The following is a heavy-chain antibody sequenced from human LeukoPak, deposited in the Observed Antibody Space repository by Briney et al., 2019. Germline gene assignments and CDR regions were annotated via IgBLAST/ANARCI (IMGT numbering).Heavy chain of an antibody. J-gene: IGHJ4*02. CDR2: ISSSGSTI. CDR1: GFTFSDYY. V-gene: IGHV3-11*01. CDR3: ARVAVVPAAIDY. D-gene: IGHD2-2*01. Sequence: GGSLRLSCAASGFTFSDYYMSWIRQAPGKGLEWVSYISSSGSTIYYADSVKGRFTISRDNAKNSLYLQMNSLRGEDTAVYYCARVAVVPAAIDYWGQGTLVTVSS.